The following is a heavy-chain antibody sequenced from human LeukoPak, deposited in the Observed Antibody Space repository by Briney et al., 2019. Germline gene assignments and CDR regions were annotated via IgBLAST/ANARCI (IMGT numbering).Heavy chain of an antibody. CDR2: ISAYNGNT. Sequence: ASVKVSCKASGYTFTSYGISWVRQAPGQGLEWMGWISAYNGNTNYAQKLQGRVTMTTDTSTSTAYMELRSLRSDDTAVYYCATSATGTTPGHNWFDPWGQGTLVTVSS. V-gene: IGHV1-18*01. CDR1: GYTFTSYG. D-gene: IGHD1-1*01. J-gene: IGHJ5*02. CDR3: ATSATGTTPGHNWFDP.